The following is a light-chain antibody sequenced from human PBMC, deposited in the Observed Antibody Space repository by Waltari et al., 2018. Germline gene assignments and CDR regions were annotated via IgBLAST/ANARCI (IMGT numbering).Light chain of an antibody. CDR2: GAS. Sequence: EIVLTQSPGTLSLSPGEGATLSCRTSQPIRTTYLAWYQQKPGQAPTLLIYGASSRATVVPDRFTGSGSGTDFSLTISSLEPEDFATYYCQQYDISPLTFGGGTKVEIK. CDR3: QQYDISPLT. J-gene: IGKJ4*01. V-gene: IGKV3-20*01. CDR1: QPIRTTY.